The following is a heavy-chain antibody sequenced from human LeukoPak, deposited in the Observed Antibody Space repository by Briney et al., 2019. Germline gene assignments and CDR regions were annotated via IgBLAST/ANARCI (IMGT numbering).Heavy chain of an antibody. D-gene: IGHD2-2*01. J-gene: IGHJ4*02. V-gene: IGHV3-21*01. CDR3: ARSGEGLGYCSSTSCYGDY. CDR2: ISSSSSYI. Sequence: GGSLRLSCAASGFTFSSYWMSWVRQAPGKGLEWVSSISSSSSYIYYADSVKGRFTISRDNAKNSLYLQMNSLRAEDTAVYYCARSGEGLGYCSSTSCYGDYWGQGTLVTVSS. CDR1: GFTFSSYW.